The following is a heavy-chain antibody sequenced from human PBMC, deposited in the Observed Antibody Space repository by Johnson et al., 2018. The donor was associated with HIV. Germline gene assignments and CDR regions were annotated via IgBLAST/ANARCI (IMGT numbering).Heavy chain of an antibody. CDR1: GFTFDDYG. J-gene: IGHJ3*01. D-gene: IGHD6-19*01. V-gene: IGHV3-20*04. CDR3: AARIAVADDDAFDL. CDR2: FNWNGGST. Sequence: VQLVESGGGVVRPGGSLRLSCAASGFTFDDYGMSWVRQAPGKGLEWVSGFNWNGGSTGYADSVKGRFTISRDNSKNTRFLQMNSLRAEDTAVYYCAARIAVADDDAFDLGGQGTMVTVSS.